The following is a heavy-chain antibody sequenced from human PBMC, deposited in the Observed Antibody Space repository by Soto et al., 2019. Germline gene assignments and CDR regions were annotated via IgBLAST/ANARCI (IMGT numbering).Heavy chain of an antibody. CDR2: IYYSGST. CDR1: GGSISSSSYY. D-gene: IGHD5-18*01. V-gene: IGHV4-39*01. Sequence: SETLSLTCTVSGGSISSSSYYWGWIRQPPGKGLEWIGSIYYSGSTYYNPSLKSRVTISVDTSKNQFSLKLSSVTAADTAVYYCVVGTANYYYYYGMDVWGQGTTVTVSS. CDR3: VVGTANYYYYYGMDV. J-gene: IGHJ6*02.